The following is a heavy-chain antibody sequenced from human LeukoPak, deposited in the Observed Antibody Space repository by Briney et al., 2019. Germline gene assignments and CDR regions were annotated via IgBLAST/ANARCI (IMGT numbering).Heavy chain of an antibody. CDR2: IRYDGSNK. CDR3: AKIWFGELSFIDY. D-gene: IGHD3-10*01. CDR1: GFTFNNYG. J-gene: IGHJ4*02. Sequence: GGSLRLSCAASGFTFNNYGMEWVRQAPGKGLEWVAFIRYDGSNKYYADSVKGRFTISRDNSKNTMYLQMNSLRTEDTAMYYCAKIWFGELSFIDYWGQGTLVTVSS. V-gene: IGHV3-30*02.